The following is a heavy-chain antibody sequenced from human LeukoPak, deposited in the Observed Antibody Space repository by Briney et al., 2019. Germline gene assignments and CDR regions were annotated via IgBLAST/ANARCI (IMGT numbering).Heavy chain of an antibody. J-gene: IGHJ6*02. CDR2: IYHSGST. CDR3: ARDFGTEGYCSSTSCYFYGMDV. Sequence: SETLSLTCAVSGGSISSSNWWSWVRQPPGKGLEWIGEIYHSGSTNYNPSLKSRVTISVDKSKNQLSLKLSSVTAADTAVYYCARDFGTEGYCSSTSCYFYGMDVWGQGTAVTVSS. D-gene: IGHD2-2*01. CDR1: GGSISSSNW. V-gene: IGHV4-4*02.